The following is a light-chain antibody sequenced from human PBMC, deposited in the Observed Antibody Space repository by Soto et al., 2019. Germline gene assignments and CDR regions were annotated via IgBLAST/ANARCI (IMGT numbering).Light chain of an antibody. Sequence: QSALTQPASVSGSPGQSITISCTGTSNDVGGYNYVSWYQQYPGKAPKLMIYDVSNRPSGVSNRFSGSKSGNTASLTISGLQAEDEADYYCSSYTSTSTYVLFGGGTKLTVL. J-gene: IGLJ2*01. CDR1: SNDVGGYNY. CDR3: SSYTSTSTYVL. V-gene: IGLV2-14*01. CDR2: DVS.